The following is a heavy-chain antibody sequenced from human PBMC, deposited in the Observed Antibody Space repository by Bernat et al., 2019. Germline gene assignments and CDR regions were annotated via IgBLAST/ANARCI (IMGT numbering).Heavy chain of an antibody. Sequence: EVQLVESGGGLVQPGGSLRLSCAASGFTFSNAWMSWVRQAPGKGLEWVGRIKSKTDGGTTDYAAPVKGRFTISRDDSKNTLYLQMNSLKTEDTAVYYCTTSSYYSSSWYGRLDAFDIWGQGTMVTVSS. CDR2: IKSKTDGGTT. CDR1: GFTFSNAW. J-gene: IGHJ3*02. V-gene: IGHV3-15*01. D-gene: IGHD6-13*01. CDR3: TTSSYYSSSWYGRLDAFDI.